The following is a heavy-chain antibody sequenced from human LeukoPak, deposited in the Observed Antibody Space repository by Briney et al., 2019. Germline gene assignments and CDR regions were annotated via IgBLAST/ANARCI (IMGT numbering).Heavy chain of an antibody. V-gene: IGHV3-23*01. CDR2: ISGSGDNT. CDR3: AKGRVIVVVITWSFDY. CDR1: GFTFSNYA. Sequence: QPGGSLRLSCAASGFTFSNYAMSWVRQAPGKGLEWVSAISGSGDNTYYADSVKGRFTVSRDNSKNTLYLQMNSLRAEDTAVYYCAKGRVIVVVITWSFDYWGQGTLVTVSS. J-gene: IGHJ4*02. D-gene: IGHD3-22*01.